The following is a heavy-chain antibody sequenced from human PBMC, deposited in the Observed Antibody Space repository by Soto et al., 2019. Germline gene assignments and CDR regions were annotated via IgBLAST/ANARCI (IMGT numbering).Heavy chain of an antibody. J-gene: IGHJ5*02. V-gene: IGHV4-30-4*01. Sequence: QVQLQESGPGLVKPSQTLSLTCTVSGGSISSGDYYWSWIRQPPGKGLEWIGYIYYSGSTYYNPSLKGRVTIAVDTSKNQFSLKLSSVTAADTAVYYCARGRYDILTGYRWFDPWGQGTLVTVSS. D-gene: IGHD3-9*01. CDR3: ARGRYDILTGYRWFDP. CDR2: IYYSGST. CDR1: GGSISSGDYY.